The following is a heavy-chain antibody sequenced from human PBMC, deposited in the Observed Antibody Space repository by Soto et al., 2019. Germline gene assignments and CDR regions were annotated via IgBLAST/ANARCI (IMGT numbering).Heavy chain of an antibody. V-gene: IGHV3-23*01. Sequence: EVQLLESGGDLVQPGRSLRLSCAASGFTFSGYAMSWVRQAPGKGLEWVSVIHGGGNSAYYADSVKGRITISRDNSKNTLYVRRSGLRAEYPAVYYGAKNRGRVTPWWHFDYWGKVALGTVSS. D-gene: IGHD2-21*02. CDR3: AKNRGRVTPWWHFDY. CDR1: GFTFSGYA. CDR2: IHGGGNSA. J-gene: IGHJ4*02.